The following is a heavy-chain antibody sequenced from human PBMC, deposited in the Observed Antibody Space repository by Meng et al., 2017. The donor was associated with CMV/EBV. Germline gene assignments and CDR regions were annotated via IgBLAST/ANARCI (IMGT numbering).Heavy chain of an antibody. Sequence: SQTLSLTCAISGDSVSSNSAAWNWIRQSPSRGLEWLGRTYYRSKWYNDYAVSVKSRITINPDTSKNQFSQQLNSVTPEDTAVYYCARGPRSPTIFGVVIRNYYYGMDVWGQGTTVTVSS. CDR1: GDSVSSNSAA. V-gene: IGHV6-1*01. CDR2: TYYRSKWYN. CDR3: ARGPRSPTIFGVVIRNYYYGMDV. D-gene: IGHD3-3*01. J-gene: IGHJ6*02.